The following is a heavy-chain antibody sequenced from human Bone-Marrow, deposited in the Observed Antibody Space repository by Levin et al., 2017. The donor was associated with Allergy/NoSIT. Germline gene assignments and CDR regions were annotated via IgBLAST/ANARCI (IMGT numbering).Heavy chain of an antibody. J-gene: IGHJ4*02. V-gene: IGHV3-7*01. D-gene: IGHD1-14*01. CDR3: ARDKPEGASLFDY. CDR2: IKQDGSEK. CDR1: GFTFSSYW. Sequence: GGSLRLSCAASGFTFSSYWMSWVRQAPGKGLEWVANIKQDGSEKYYVDSVKGRFTISRDNAKNSLYLQMNSLRAEDTAVYYCARDKPEGASLFDYWGQGVLVTVSS.